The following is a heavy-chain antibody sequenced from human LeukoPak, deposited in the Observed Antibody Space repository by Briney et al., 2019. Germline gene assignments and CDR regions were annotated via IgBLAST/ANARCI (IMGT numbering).Heavy chain of an antibody. D-gene: IGHD3-10*01. CDR3: ARGPLELQD. CDR2: IKEDGSEE. V-gene: IGHV3-7*02. J-gene: IGHJ4*02. CDR1: GFMFSSYW. Sequence: GGSLRLSCAASGFMFSSYWMAWVRQAPGKGLEWVASIKEDGSEENYVDSIKGRLTISRDNGKNSLYLQMNSLRAEDTAVYYCARGPLELQDWGQGTLVTVSS.